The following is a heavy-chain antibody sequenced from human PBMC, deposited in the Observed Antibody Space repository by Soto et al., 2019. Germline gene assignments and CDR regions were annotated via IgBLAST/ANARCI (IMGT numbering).Heavy chain of an antibody. Sequence: SSETLSLTCTVSGGSIKIYYYWAWGLQFPGGGLQWMGYKYYSGATDSDPSLERRVSFSVDMSKNQFSLNLTSVTVADTAVYYCARGRPNYFYYGLDVWGQGIPVTVSS. V-gene: IGHV4-30-4*01. CDR2: KYYSGAT. CDR1: GGSIKIYYY. J-gene: IGHJ6*02. CDR3: ARGRPNYFYYGLDV.